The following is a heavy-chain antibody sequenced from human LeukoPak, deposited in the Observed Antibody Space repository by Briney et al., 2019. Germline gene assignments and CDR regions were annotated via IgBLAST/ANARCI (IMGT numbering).Heavy chain of an antibody. Sequence: ASVKVSCKASGYTFTGYYMHWVRQAPGQGLEWMGWINPNSGGTNYAQKFQGWVTMTRDTSISTAYMELSRLRSDDTAVYYCARGGSGAPLWWFDPWGQGTLVTVSS. D-gene: IGHD3-16*01. V-gene: IGHV1-2*04. CDR1: GYTFTGYY. CDR3: ARGGSGAPLWWFDP. CDR2: INPNSGGT. J-gene: IGHJ5*02.